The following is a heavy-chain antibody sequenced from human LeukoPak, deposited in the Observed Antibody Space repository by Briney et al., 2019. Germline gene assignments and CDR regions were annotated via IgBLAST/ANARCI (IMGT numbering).Heavy chain of an antibody. CDR1: GYTFTSYG. J-gene: IGHJ5*02. V-gene: IGHV1-18*04. D-gene: IGHD4-17*01. CDR2: ISAYNGNT. CDR3: ARDRRQRVYGDYVWFDP. Sequence: GASVKVSCKASGYTFTSYGISWVRQAPGQGLEWMGWISAYNGNTNYAQKLQGRGTMTTDTSTSTAYMELRSLRSDDTAVYYCARDRRQRVYGDYVWFDPWGQGTLVTVSS.